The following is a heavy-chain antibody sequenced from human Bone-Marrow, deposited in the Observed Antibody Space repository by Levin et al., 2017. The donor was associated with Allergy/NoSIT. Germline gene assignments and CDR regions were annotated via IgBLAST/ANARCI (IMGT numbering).Heavy chain of an antibody. J-gene: IGHJ4*02. D-gene: IGHD6-19*01. CDR3: ASGPRYSSGATTKFDY. CDR1: GFTFSDYY. CDR2: ISSSGSTI. Sequence: GGSLRLSCAVSGFTFSDYYMSWIRQAPGKGLEWVSYISSSGSTIYYADSVKGRFTISRDNAKNSLYLQMNSLRAEDTAVYYCASGPRYSSGATTKFDYWGQGTLVTVSS. V-gene: IGHV3-11*01.